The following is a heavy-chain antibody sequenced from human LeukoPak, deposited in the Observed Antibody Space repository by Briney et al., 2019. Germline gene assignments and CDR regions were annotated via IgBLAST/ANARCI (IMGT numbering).Heavy chain of an antibody. D-gene: IGHD1-26*01. J-gene: IGHJ5*01. CDR2: ISSYNGNT. CDR1: GYPFSSYG. V-gene: IGHV1-18*01. Sequence: AAVKVSCRASGYPFSSYGISWVRQAPGQGLEWMVGISSYNGNTNYAKNFQGRVTLTTDTSTTTAYMELKSLSSDDTAIYFCARDREGGRELLIGGWFDSWGQGTLVTVSS. CDR3: ARDREGGRELLIGGWFDS.